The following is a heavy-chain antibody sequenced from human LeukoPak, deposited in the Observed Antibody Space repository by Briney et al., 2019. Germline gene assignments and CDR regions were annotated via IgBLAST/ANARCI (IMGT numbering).Heavy chain of an antibody. Sequence: GGSLRLSCTASGFTFGDYAMSWFRQAPGKGLEWVSVIYSGGSTYYADSVKGRFTISRDNSKNTLYLQMNSLRAEGTAVYYCARASSVLRYFDWLPGPFDYWGQGTLVTVSS. D-gene: IGHD3-9*01. CDR2: IYSGGST. CDR1: GFTFGDYA. V-gene: IGHV3-53*01. CDR3: ARASSVLRYFDWLPGPFDY. J-gene: IGHJ4*02.